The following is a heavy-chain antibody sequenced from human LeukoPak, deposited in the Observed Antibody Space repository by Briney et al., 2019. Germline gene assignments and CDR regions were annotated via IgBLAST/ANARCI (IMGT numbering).Heavy chain of an antibody. CDR2: IYYSGST. D-gene: IGHD1-26*01. CDR3: ARHSVSSPHYFDC. J-gene: IGHJ4*02. CDR1: GGSINSYY. Sequence: SETLSLTCTVSGGSINSYYWSWLRQPPGKGLEWIGFIYYSGSTHYNSSLKSRVTISVDTSKNQFSLRLSSVTAADTAVYYCARHSVSSPHYFDCWGQGTLVTVSS. V-gene: IGHV4-59*08.